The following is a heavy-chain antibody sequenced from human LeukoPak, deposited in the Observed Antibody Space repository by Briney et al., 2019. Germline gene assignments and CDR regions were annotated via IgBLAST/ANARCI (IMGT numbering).Heavy chain of an antibody. D-gene: IGHD2-21*01. CDR2: ISPSRGSI. J-gene: IGHJ4*02. V-gene: IGHV3-48*01. CDR1: GFTFSDYT. CDR3: ARDRDWAFDY. Sequence: GGSPRLSCAASGFTFSDYTLNWVRQAPGKGLEWLSYISPSRGSIAYADSVKGRFTISSDSAKNSVYLQISNLRTEDTAVYYCARDRDWAFDYWGQGILVTVSS.